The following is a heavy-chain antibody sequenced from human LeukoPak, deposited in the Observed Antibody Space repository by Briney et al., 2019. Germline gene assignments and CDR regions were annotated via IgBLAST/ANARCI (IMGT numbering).Heavy chain of an antibody. D-gene: IGHD6-13*01. J-gene: IGHJ6*02. CDR1: GGSISSYY. CDR3: ARLGWQQLPTGYYYGMDV. Sequence: PSETLSLTCTVSGGSISSYYWSWIRQPPGKGLEWIGYIYYSGSTNYNPSLKSRVTISVDTSKNQFSLKLSSVTAADTAVYYCARLGWQQLPTGYYYGMDVWGQGTTVTVSS. CDR2: IYYSGST. V-gene: IGHV4-59*08.